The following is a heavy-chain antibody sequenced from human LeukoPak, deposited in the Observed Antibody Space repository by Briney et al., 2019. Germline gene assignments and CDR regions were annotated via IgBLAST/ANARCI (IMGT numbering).Heavy chain of an antibody. V-gene: IGHV3-23*01. CDR1: GFTFSSYA. J-gene: IGHJ3*02. CDR2: ISGSDGST. CDR3: AKDLTRTTPANDAFDI. Sequence: TGGSLRLSCAASGFTFSSYAMSWVRQAPGKGLEWVSAISGSDGSTYYADSVKGRFTISRDNSKNTLYLQMNSLRAEDTAVYYCAKDLTRTTPANDAFDIWGQGTMVTVSS. D-gene: IGHD1-1*01.